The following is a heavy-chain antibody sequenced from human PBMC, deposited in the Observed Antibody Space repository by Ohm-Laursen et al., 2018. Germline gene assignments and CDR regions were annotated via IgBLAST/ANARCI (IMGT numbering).Heavy chain of an antibody. Sequence: SDTLSLTWSVYGGSFSGYYWSWIRQPPGKGLEWIGEINHSGSTNYNPSLKSRVTISVDTSKNQFSLKLSSVTAADTAVYYCARRGYYGSGSYPWGQGTLVTVSS. J-gene: IGHJ5*02. CDR3: ARRGYYGSGSYP. D-gene: IGHD3-10*01. CDR1: GGSFSGYY. V-gene: IGHV4-34*01. CDR2: INHSGST.